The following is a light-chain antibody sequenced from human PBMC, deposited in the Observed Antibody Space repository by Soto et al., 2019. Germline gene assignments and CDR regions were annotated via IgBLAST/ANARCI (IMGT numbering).Light chain of an antibody. J-gene: IGKJ1*01. CDR3: LQYHNLWA. Sequence: EIVLTQSPGTVSLSPGERATLSCRASQSVTSSYLAWYQQKPGQAPRLLIYGVSSRATGVPARFSGSGSGTEFTLTISSLQSEDFTVYSCLQYHNLWAFGQGTKVDI. V-gene: IGKV3D-7*01. CDR1: QSVTSSY. CDR2: GVS.